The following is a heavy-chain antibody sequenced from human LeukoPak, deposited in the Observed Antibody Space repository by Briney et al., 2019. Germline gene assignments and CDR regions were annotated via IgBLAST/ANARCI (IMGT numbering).Heavy chain of an antibody. Sequence: GGSLRLSCAASGFTVSSNYMSWVRQAPGKGLEWVSAISGSGGSTYYADSVKGRFTISRDNSKNTLYLQMNSLRAEDTAVYYCAKEGLYGDYDFEYFQHWGQGTLVTVSS. D-gene: IGHD4-17*01. CDR3: AKEGLYGDYDFEYFQH. V-gene: IGHV3-23*01. J-gene: IGHJ1*01. CDR1: GFTVSSNY. CDR2: ISGSGGST.